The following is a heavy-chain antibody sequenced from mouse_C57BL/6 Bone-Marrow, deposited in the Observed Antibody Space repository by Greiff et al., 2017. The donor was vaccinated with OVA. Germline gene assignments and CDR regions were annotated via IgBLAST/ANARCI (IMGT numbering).Heavy chain of an antibody. V-gene: IGHV5-12*01. CDR1: GFTFSDYY. Sequence: EVMLVESGGGLVQPGGSLKLSCAASGFTFSDYYMYWVRQTPEKRLEWVAYISNGGGSTYYPDTVKGRFTISRDNAKTTLYLQMSRLKSEDTAMYYCARWYYYAMDYWGQGTSVTVSS. CDR3: ARWYYYAMDY. J-gene: IGHJ4*01. CDR2: ISNGGGST.